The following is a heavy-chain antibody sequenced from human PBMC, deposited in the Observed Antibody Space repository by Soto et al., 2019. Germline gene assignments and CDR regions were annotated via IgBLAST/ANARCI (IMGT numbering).Heavy chain of an antibody. J-gene: IGHJ5*01. CDR2: IYKSATT. CDR1: GDSISNLDYF. D-gene: IGHD7-27*01. CDR3: ARGRYCLTGRCFPNWFDS. Sequence: SETLSLTCSVSGDSISNLDYFWAWIRQSPGQALEYIGYIYKSATTYYNPSFESRVAISVDTSKSQFSLNVTSVTAADTAVYFCARGRYCLTGRCFPNWFDSWGQGALVTVS. V-gene: IGHV4-30-4*01.